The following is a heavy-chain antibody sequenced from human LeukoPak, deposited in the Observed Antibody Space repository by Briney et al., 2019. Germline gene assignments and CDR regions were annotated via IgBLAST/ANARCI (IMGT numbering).Heavy chain of an antibody. V-gene: IGHV3-7*01. CDR1: GFTFSNYW. CDR3: ARVQWELRGVGSYFEY. J-gene: IGHJ4*02. Sequence: GGSLRLSCVVSGFTFSNYWMSWVRQAPGKGLQWVANIKQDGSEKYYVDPVKGRFTMSRDNAKNSLYLQMNSLRAEDTAVYYCARVQWELRGVGSYFEYWGQGALVTVSS. D-gene: IGHD1-26*01. CDR2: IKQDGSEK.